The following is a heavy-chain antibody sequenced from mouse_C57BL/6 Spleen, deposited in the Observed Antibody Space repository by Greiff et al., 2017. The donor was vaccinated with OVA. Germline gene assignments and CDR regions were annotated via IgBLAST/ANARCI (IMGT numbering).Heavy chain of an antibody. Sequence: QVQLKQPGAELVKPGASVKMSCKASGYTFTSYWITWVKQRPGQGLEWIGDIYPGSGSTNYNEKFKSKATLTVDTSSSTAYMQLSSLTSEDSAVYYCAREGYGYDGDYWGQGTTLTVSS. CDR1: GYTFTSYW. CDR3: AREGYGYDGDY. D-gene: IGHD2-2*01. V-gene: IGHV1-55*01. J-gene: IGHJ2*01. CDR2: IYPGSGST.